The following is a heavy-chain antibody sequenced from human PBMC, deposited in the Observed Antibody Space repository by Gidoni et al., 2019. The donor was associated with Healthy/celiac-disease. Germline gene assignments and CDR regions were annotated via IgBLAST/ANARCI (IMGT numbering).Heavy chain of an antibody. Sequence: EVQLVQSGAEVKQPGESLKISSKCSGYSFTSYWNGWVHQMPGKGLECMVIICPGDSDTRYSPSFQGQVTISADKSISTAYLHWSSLKASDTAMYYCAIGYSSSSNWFDPWGQGTLVTVSS. CDR2: ICPGDSDT. J-gene: IGHJ5*02. CDR1: GYSFTSYW. CDR3: AIGYSSSSNWFDP. V-gene: IGHV5-51*07. D-gene: IGHD6-6*01.